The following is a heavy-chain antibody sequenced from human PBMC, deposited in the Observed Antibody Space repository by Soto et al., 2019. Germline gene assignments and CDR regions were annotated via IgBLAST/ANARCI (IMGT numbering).Heavy chain of an antibody. CDR1: GDTFTDYY. J-gene: IGHJ4*02. V-gene: IGHV1-46*01. Sequence: QVQLMQSGAEVKKPGASVKVSCKASGDTFTDYYIHWVRQAPGQGLEWMGTVNPSGGHTTYAQHFLGRVTMTRDTSTSTLYMELTSLTXDXTXXYYXXXGXXXXVXXAALXYWGQGTLVTVSS. CDR3: XXGXXXXVXXAALXY. CDR2: VNPSGGHT.